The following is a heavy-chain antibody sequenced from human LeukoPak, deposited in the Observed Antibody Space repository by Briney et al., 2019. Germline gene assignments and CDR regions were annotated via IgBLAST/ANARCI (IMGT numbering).Heavy chain of an antibody. CDR2: INPNSGGT. CDR1: GYTFTGYY. D-gene: IGHD5-24*01. J-gene: IGHJ2*01. V-gene: IGHV1-2*02. Sequence: ASVKVSCKASGYTFTGYYMHWVRQAPGQGLEWMGWINPNSGGTNYAQKFQGRVTMTRDTSISTAYMELSRLRSDDTAVYYCARDRRDGYNYWYPDLWGRGTLVTVS. CDR3: ARDRRDGYNYWYPDL.